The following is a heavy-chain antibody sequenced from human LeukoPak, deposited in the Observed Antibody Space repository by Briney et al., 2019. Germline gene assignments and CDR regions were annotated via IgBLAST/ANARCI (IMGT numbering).Heavy chain of an antibody. J-gene: IGHJ4*02. V-gene: IGHV3-30-3*01. CDR3: ARFKDIVGATTDY. D-gene: IGHD1-26*01. CDR2: ISYDGSNK. Sequence: PGGSLRLSCAASGFTFSSYAMHWVRQAPGKGLEWVAVISYDGSNKYYADSVKGRFTISRDNSKNTLYLQMNSLRAEDTAVYYCARFKDIVGATTDYWGQGTLVTVSS. CDR1: GFTFSSYA.